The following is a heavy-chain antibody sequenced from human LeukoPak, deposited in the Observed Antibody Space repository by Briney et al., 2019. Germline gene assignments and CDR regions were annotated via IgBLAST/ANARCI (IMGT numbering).Heavy chain of an antibody. D-gene: IGHD3-22*01. CDR2: INPNTGGT. CDR3: ARASSDYYYGDYFDY. J-gene: IGHJ4*02. V-gene: IGHV1-2*02. CDR1: GYTFTGYY. Sequence: ASVKVSCKASGYTFTGYYMHWVRQAPGQGLEWMGWINPNTGGTNYAQKFQGRVTMTRDTSISTAYMELSRLRYDDTAVYFCARASSDYYYGDYFDYWGQGTLVTVSS.